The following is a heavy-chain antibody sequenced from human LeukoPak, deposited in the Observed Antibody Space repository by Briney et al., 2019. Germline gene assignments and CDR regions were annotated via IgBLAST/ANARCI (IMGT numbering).Heavy chain of an antibody. CDR1: GITVSSDY. J-gene: IGHJ6*02. D-gene: IGHD2/OR15-2a*01. Sequence: GGSLRLSCAASGITVSSDYMSWVRQAPGKALEWVSVIYSGGTTFYGNSVTGRFIISRDNSHNILHLQMNSLRAEDTAVYYCARGRRHNSDYFPVDVWGQGTTVTVSS. V-gene: IGHV3-66*01. CDR2: IYSGGTT. CDR3: ARGRRHNSDYFPVDV.